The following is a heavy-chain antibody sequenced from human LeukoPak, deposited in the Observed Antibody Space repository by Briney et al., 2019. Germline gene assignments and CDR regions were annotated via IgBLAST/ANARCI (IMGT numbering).Heavy chain of an antibody. CDR2: IYPGDSDT. D-gene: IGHD3-22*01. J-gene: IGHJ4*02. V-gene: IGHV5-51*01. CDR1: GCSFTSYW. Sequence: GESLKISCKGSGCSFTSYWIGWVRQMPGKGLEWMGIIYPGDSDTRYSPSFQGQVTISADKSISTAYLQWSSLKASDTAMYYCARHLLRYYDSSGYLDYWGQGTLVTVSS. CDR3: ARHLLRYYDSSGYLDY.